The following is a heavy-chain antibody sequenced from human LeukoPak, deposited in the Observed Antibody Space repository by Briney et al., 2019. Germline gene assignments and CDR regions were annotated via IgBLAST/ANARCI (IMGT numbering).Heavy chain of an antibody. CDR1: GYTFSGYY. CDR2: ISVYNDNT. D-gene: IGHD1-26*01. V-gene: IGHV1-18*04. CDR3: ARDMKRSRARWENLGFDP. Sequence: ASVKVSCKTSGYTFSGYYIHWVRQAPGQGLEWMGWISVYNDNTNYAQKLQGRVTMTTDTSTSTAYMELRSLRSDDTAVYYCARDMKRSRARWENLGFDPWGQGTLVTVSS. J-gene: IGHJ5*02.